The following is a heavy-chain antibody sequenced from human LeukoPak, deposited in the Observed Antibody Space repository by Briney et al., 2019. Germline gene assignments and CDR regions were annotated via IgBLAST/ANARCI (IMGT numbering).Heavy chain of an antibody. CDR3: ARSSGWGSEYFQH. CDR2: INAGNGNT. J-gene: IGHJ1*01. CDR1: GYTFTSYA. Sequence: GASVKVSCKASGYTFTSYAMHWVRQAPGQRLEWMGWINAGNGNTKYSQKFQGRVAITRDTSASTAYMELSSLRSEDTAVYYCARSSGWGSEYFQHWGQGTLVTVSS. D-gene: IGHD6-19*01. V-gene: IGHV1-3*01.